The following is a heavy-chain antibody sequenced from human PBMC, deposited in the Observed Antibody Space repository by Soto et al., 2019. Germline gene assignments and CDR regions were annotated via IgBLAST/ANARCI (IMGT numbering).Heavy chain of an antibody. CDR1: GGSISSGGYY. J-gene: IGHJ6*02. V-gene: IGHV4-31*03. Sequence: PSETLSLTCPVSGGSISSGGYYWSWIRQHPGKGLEWIGYIYYSGSTYYNPSLKSRVTISVDTSKNQFSLKLSSVTAADTAVYYCARGGAFGVVSPVNYGMDVWGQGTTVTVSS. CDR2: IYYSGST. D-gene: IGHD3-3*01. CDR3: ARGGAFGVVSPVNYGMDV.